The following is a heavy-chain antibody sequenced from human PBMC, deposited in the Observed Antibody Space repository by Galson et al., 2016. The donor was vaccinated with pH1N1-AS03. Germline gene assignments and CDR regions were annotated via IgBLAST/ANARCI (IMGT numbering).Heavy chain of an antibody. Sequence: SLRLSCAASGFTFSTYAMSWVRQAQGMGLEWVSSISASGGDTYYADSVRGRFTISRDNPRNTVSLQMNSLRDDDTAVYYCVSRSPWATVGEYYFDYWGQGTLVTVSS. D-gene: IGHD4-23*01. V-gene: IGHV3-23*01. CDR3: VSRSPWATVGEYYFDY. J-gene: IGHJ4*02. CDR2: ISASGGDT. CDR1: GFTFSTYA.